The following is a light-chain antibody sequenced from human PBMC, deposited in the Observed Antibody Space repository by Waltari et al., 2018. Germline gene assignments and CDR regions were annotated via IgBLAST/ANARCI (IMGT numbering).Light chain of an antibody. CDR2: RNN. Sequence: QSVLHQPPPASATPGPPVTISRSRADSTIERNIVNWYQKFPGPAPKLLIFRNNQRPSGVPDRFSGSKSGTSASLAISGLQSEDESDYFCAAWDDSRNGWVFGEGTKVAVL. V-gene: IGLV1-44*01. CDR3: AAWDDSRNGWV. J-gene: IGLJ3*02. CDR1: DSTIERNI.